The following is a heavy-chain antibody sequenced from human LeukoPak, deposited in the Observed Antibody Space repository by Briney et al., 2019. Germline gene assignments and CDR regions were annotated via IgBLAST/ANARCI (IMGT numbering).Heavy chain of an antibody. CDR2: INPSGGST. Sequence: ASVKVSCKASGYTFTSYYMHWVRQAPGQGLEWMGIINPSGGSTSYAQKFQGRVTMTRDTSTSTVYMELSSPRSEDTAVYYCARDGEHSSSWYGGAYIDYWGQGTLVTVSS. CDR3: ARDGEHSSSWYGGAYIDY. J-gene: IGHJ4*02. CDR1: GYTFTSYY. V-gene: IGHV1-46*01. D-gene: IGHD6-13*01.